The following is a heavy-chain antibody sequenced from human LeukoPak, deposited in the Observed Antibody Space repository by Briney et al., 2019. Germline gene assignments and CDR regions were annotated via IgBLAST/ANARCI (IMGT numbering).Heavy chain of an antibody. CDR2: IKPDGNEK. CDR1: GFTFSSYW. J-gene: IGHJ4*02. V-gene: IGHV3-7*03. D-gene: IGHD6-19*01. CDR3: ARGYPSSGYSSGPAYY. Sequence: PGGSLRLSCAASGFTFSSYWMSWVRQVPGKGLEWVANIKPDGNEKYYVDSVKGRFTISRDNAKNSLYLQMNSLRAEDTAVYYCARGYPSSGYSSGPAYYWGQGTLVTVSS.